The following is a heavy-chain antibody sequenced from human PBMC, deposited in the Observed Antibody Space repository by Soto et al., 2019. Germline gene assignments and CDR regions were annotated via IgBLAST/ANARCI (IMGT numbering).Heavy chain of an antibody. V-gene: IGHV4-59*01. J-gene: IGHJ6*01. CDR1: GASISSYY. Sequence: SETLSLTCTVSGASISSYYWSWIRQPPGKGLEWIGYIYNSGSTDYNPALKSRVTISGDTSKKRFSLILRSVTAADTAVYYCARGGDPRMYYYGMDVWGQGTTVTVSS. D-gene: IGHD3-16*01. CDR3: ARGGDPRMYYYGMDV. CDR2: IYNSGST.